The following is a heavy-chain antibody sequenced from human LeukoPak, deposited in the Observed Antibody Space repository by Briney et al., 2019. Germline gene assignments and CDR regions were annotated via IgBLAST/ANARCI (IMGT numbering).Heavy chain of an antibody. CDR2: IYHSGTT. J-gene: IGHJ4*02. Sequence: SGTLSLTCAVSDGSVSSSNWWSWVRQPPGKGLEWIGEIYHSGTTNYNPSLKSRVTISVDKSKNQFSLKLTSVTAADTAVYFCATSFDYSSSFRPPGYWGQGTLVTVSS. D-gene: IGHD6-6*01. V-gene: IGHV4-4*02. CDR3: ATSFDYSSSFRPPGY. CDR1: DGSVSSSNW.